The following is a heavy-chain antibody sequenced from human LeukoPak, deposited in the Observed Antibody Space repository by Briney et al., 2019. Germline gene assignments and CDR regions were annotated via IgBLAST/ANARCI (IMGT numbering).Heavy chain of an antibody. J-gene: IGHJ4*02. CDR3: AKWANGDDY. D-gene: IGHD3-10*01. CDR2: ISSSGNTM. Sequence: GGSLRLSCAASGFTFSDYYMSWIRQAPGKGLEWVSYISSSGNTMKYADSVKGRFTISRDDAMNSLYLQMKSLRAEDTAVYYCAKWANGDDYWGQGTLVTVSS. CDR1: GFTFSDYY. V-gene: IGHV3-11*04.